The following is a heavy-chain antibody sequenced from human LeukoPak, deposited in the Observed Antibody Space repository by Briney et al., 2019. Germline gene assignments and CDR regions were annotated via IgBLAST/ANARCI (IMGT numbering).Heavy chain of an antibody. J-gene: IGHJ4*02. V-gene: IGHV3-74*01. D-gene: IGHD3-3*01. CDR3: ARGNDYWSGYIDY. CDR1: GFAFSSHW. CDR2: VKNDGSST. Sequence: GGSLRLSCAASGFAFSSHWMHWVRQAPGKGLVWVSHVKNDGSSTNYADSVRGRFTISRDNAKNTLYLQMNSLRAEDTAVYYCARGNDYWSGYIDYWGQGTLGTVSS.